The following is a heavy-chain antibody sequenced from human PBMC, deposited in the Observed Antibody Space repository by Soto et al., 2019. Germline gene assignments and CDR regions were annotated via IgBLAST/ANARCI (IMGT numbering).Heavy chain of an antibody. J-gene: IGHJ6*02. CDR1: GFTFSSYC. Sequence: GGSLRLSCAASGFTFSSYCMNWVRQAPGKGLEWVANIKQDGSEKYYVDSVKGRFTISRDNAKNSLYLQMNSLRAEDTAVYYCARVRDTTDIVYGMDVWGQGTTVTVSS. CDR3: ARVRDTTDIVYGMDV. D-gene: IGHD5-12*01. V-gene: IGHV3-7*01. CDR2: IKQDGSEK.